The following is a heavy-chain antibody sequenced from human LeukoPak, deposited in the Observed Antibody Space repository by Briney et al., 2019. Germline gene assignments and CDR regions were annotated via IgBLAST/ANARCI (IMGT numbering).Heavy chain of an antibody. CDR3: ARLFGSNYGMDV. CDR2: MNPNSGNT. J-gene: IGHJ6*02. D-gene: IGHD3-16*01. V-gene: IGHV1-8*01. Sequence: ASVKVSCKASGYTFTSYDINWVRQATGQGPEWMGWMNPNSGNTGYAQKFQGRVTMTRNTSISTAYMELSSLRSEDTAAYYCARLFGSNYGMDVWGQGTTVTVSS. CDR1: GYTFTSYD.